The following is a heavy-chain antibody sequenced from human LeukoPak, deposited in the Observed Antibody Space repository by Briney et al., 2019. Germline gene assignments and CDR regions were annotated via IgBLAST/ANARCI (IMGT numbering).Heavy chain of an antibody. CDR1: GYSFTSYW. J-gene: IGHJ4*02. V-gene: IGHV5-51*01. D-gene: IGHD3-10*01. CDR3: ARYGSGSYPRGSGNY. Sequence: GESLKISCKGSGYSFTSYWIGWVRQMPGKGLEWMGIIYPGDSDTRYCPSFQGQVTISADKSISTAYLQWSSLKASDTAMYYCARYGSGSYPRGSGNYWGQGTLVTVSS. CDR2: IYPGDSDT.